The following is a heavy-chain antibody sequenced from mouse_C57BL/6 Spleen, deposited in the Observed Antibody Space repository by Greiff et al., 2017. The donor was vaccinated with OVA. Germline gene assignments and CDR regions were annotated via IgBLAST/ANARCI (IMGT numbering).Heavy chain of an antibody. CDR3: ARGDGYPDMDD. V-gene: IGHV1-61*01. CDR1: GYTFTSYW. CDR2: IYPSDSET. J-gene: IGHJ4*01. D-gene: IGHD2-3*01. Sequence: QVQLQQPGAELVRPGSSVKLSCKASGYTFTSYWMDWVKQRPGQGLEWIGNIYPSDSETHYNQKFKDKATLTVDKSSRTAYMKLISLTSEESAVDYCARGDGYPDMDDWGQGTSVTVAS.